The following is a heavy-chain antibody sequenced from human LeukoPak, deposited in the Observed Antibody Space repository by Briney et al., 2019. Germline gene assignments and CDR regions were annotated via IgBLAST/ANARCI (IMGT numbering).Heavy chain of an antibody. CDR2: IKSKTDGGTT. Sequence: GGSLRLSCAASGFTFTNAWMTWVRQAPGKGLEWVGLIKSKTDGGTTDYAAPVKGRFTISRDDSKNTLYLQMNSLKTEDTAVYYCTTLAAVLCSNTSCYDSFDYWGQGTQVTVSS. CDR1: GFTFTNAW. V-gene: IGHV3-15*01. CDR3: TTLAAVLCSNTSCYDSFDY. J-gene: IGHJ4*02. D-gene: IGHD2-2*01.